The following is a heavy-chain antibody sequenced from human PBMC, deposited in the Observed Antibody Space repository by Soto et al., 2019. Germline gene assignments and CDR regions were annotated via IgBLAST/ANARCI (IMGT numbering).Heavy chain of an antibody. CDR2: ISYDGSNK. CDR1: GFTFSSYG. V-gene: IGHV3-30*18. CDR3: AKEHPDY. J-gene: IGHJ4*02. Sequence: PGGSLRLSCAASGFTFSSYGMHWFRQAPGKGLEWVAVISYDGSNKYYADSVKGRFTISRDNSKNTLYLQMNSLRAEDTAVYYCAKEHPDYWGQGTLVTVST.